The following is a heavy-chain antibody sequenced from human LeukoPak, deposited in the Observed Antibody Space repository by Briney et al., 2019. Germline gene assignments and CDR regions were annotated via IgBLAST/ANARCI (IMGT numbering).Heavy chain of an antibody. CDR1: GFTFSTYS. Sequence: GGSLRLSCAASGFTFSTYSMNWVRRATGKGLEWVSYISSTSSTIHYADSVKGRFTISRHNAKNSLYLQLNSLRDEDTAVYYCARGLKYEDWGQGTLVTVSS. CDR3: ARGLKYED. V-gene: IGHV3-48*02. D-gene: IGHD2-2*01. J-gene: IGHJ4*02. CDR2: ISSTSSTI.